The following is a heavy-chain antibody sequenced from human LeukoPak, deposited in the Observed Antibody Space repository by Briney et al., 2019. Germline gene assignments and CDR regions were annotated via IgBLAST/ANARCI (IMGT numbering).Heavy chain of an antibody. CDR2: MNPDNGVT. CDR3: ARDPGFLQSDY. V-gene: IGHV1-2*02. Sequence: ASVKVSCKASGYSFTTYWIHWVRQAPGQGLEWMGCMNPDNGVTGYAQGFQGRVTMTRDTSVNTAYMHLSSLKSDDTAIYFCARDPGFLQSDYWGQGTLVTVPS. CDR1: GYSFTTYW. J-gene: IGHJ4*02. D-gene: IGHD5-24*01.